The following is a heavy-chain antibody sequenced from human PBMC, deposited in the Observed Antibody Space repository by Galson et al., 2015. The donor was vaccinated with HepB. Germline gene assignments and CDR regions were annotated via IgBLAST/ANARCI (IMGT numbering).Heavy chain of an antibody. V-gene: IGHV3-74*01. CDR2: INSDGSST. J-gene: IGHJ4*02. CDR3: AKNRGGWLRGGAFDY. D-gene: IGHD5-12*01. Sequence: SLRLSCAASGFTFSSYWMHWVRQAPGKGLVWVSRINSDGSSTSYADSVKGRFTISRDNAKNTLYLQMNSLRAEDTALYYCAKNRGGWLRGGAFDYWGQGTLVTVSS. CDR1: GFTFSSYW.